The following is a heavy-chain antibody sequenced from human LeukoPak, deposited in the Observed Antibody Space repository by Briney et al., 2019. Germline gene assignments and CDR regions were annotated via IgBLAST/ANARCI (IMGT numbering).Heavy chain of an antibody. CDR1: EYTFTGYY. CDR2: INPNSGGT. D-gene: IGHD3-22*01. CDR3: AWDSSGYYYFDY. V-gene: IGHV1-2*02. J-gene: IGHJ4*02. Sequence: ASVRVSCKASEYTFTGYYMHWVRQAPGQGLEWMGWINPNSGGTNYAQKFQGRVTMTRDTSISTAYMELSRLRSDDTAVYYCAWDSSGYYYFDYWGQGTLVTVSS.